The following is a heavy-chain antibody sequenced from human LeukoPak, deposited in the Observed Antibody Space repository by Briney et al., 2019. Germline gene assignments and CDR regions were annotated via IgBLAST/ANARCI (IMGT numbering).Heavy chain of an antibody. CDR3: ARLLATNYFDY. J-gene: IGHJ4*02. D-gene: IGHD3-3*01. CDR2: INHSGST. Sequence: SETLSLTCAVYGGSFSGYYWSWIRQPPGKGLEWIGEINHSGSTNYNPSLKSRVTISVDTSKNQFSLKLSSVTAADTAVYYCARLLATNYFDYWGQGTLVTVSS. V-gene: IGHV4-34*01. CDR1: GGSFSGYY.